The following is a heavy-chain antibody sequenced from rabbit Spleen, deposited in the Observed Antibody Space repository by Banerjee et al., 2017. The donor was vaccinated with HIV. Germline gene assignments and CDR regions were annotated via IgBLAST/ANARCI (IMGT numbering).Heavy chain of an antibody. V-gene: IGHV1S40*01. Sequence: QSLEESGGGLVQPEGSLKLSCTASGFSFSDKAVMCWVRQAPGKGLEWIACINAVTGRAVYASWAKGRFTFSKTSSTTVTLQVTSLTAADTATYFCARGTNSAAYNSKLWGQGTLVTVS. CDR1: GFSFSDKAV. J-gene: IGHJ3*01. CDR3: ARGTNSAAYNSKL. D-gene: IGHD6-1*01. CDR2: INAVTGRA.